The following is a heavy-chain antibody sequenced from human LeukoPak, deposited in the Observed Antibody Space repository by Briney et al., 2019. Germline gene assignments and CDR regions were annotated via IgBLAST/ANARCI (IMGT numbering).Heavy chain of an antibody. D-gene: IGHD6-6*01. CDR1: GGSFSGYY. J-gene: IGHJ5*02. CDR3: ARGRSIAAHPCWFDP. Sequence: SETLSLTCAVYGGSFSGYYWSWIRQPPGKGLEWIGEINHSGSTNYNPSLKSRVTISVDTSKNQFSLKLSSVTAADTAVYYCARGRSIAAHPCWFDPWGQGTLVTVSS. CDR2: INHSGST. V-gene: IGHV4-34*01.